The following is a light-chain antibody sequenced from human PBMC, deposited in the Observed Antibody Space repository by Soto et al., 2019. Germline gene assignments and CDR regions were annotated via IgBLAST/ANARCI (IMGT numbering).Light chain of an antibody. CDR2: GAS. CDR1: QSISSY. CDR3: QPSYCIPPA. Sequence: DIQMPQSPSSLSASVGDRVTITCRASQSISSYLNWYQQKPGKAPKLLKYGASILQSGVQSSFSGSGSWTDFTLTISSLQPEDFATDYGQPSYCIPPAFGGETKGEIK. V-gene: IGKV1-39*01. J-gene: IGKJ4*01.